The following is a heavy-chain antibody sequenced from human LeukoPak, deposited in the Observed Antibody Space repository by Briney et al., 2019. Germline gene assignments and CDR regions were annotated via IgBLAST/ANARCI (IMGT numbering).Heavy chain of an antibody. CDR2: IYTSGST. D-gene: IGHD3-3*01. V-gene: IGHV4-61*02. J-gene: IGHJ4*02. Sequence: SETLSLTCTVSGGSISSGSYYWSWIRQPAGKGLEWIRRIYTSGSTNYNPSLKSRVTISVDTPKNQFSLKLSSVTAADTAVYSCAREKHVLRFLVWLPYPDYWGQGTLVTVSS. CDR3: AREKHVLRFLVWLPYPDY. CDR1: GGSISSGSYY.